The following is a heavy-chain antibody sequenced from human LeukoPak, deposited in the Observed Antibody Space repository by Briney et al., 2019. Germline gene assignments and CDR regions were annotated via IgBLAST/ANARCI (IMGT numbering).Heavy chain of an antibody. CDR2: ISYDGSNK. J-gene: IGHJ3*02. D-gene: IGHD4-17*01. CDR1: GFTFSSYA. V-gene: IGHV3-30*04. CDR3: AREGDYSDDAFDI. Sequence: GGSLRLSCAASGFTFSSYAMHWVRQAPGKGLEWVAVISYDGSNKYYADSVKGRFTISRDNSKNTLYLQMNSLRAEDTAVYYCAREGDYSDDAFDIWGQGTMVTVSS.